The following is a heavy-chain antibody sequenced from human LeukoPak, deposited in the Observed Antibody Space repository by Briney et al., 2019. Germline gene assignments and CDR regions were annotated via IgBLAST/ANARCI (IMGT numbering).Heavy chain of an antibody. D-gene: IGHD3-10*01. CDR3: AKKSTVRGVSGYYMDV. CDR1: GFRFNTYW. CDR2: ISGSGGST. J-gene: IGHJ6*03. Sequence: GGSLRLSCAASGFRFNTYWMSWVRQAPGKGLEWVSAISGSGGSTYYADSVKGRFTISRDNSKNTLYLQMNSLRAEDTAVYYCAKKSTVRGVSGYYMDVWGKGTTVTISS. V-gene: IGHV3-23*01.